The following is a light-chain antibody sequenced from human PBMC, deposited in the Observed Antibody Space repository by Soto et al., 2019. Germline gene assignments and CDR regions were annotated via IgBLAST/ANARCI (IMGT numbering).Light chain of an antibody. Sequence: EIVMTQSPATLSVSPGERATLSCRVSQSVSSNLAWYQQKPGQAPRLLIYATSTRATGIPARFSGSGSGTEFTLTISSLQSEDFAVYYCQQSNTWPPWTFVQGTKVDIK. CDR3: QQSNTWPPWT. V-gene: IGKV3-15*01. CDR2: ATS. J-gene: IGKJ1*01. CDR1: QSVSSN.